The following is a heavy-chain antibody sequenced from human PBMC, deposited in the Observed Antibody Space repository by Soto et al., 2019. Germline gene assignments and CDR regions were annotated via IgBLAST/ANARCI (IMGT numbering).Heavy chain of an antibody. D-gene: IGHD3-10*01. Sequence: ASVKVSCKASGYTFTGYYMHWVRQAPGQGLEWMGWINPNSGGTNYAQKFQGRVTMTRDTSISTAYMELSRLRSDDTAVYYCAKSSSGLRDYFDSWGRGTLVTVSS. J-gene: IGHJ4*02. CDR3: AKSSSGLRDYFDS. CDR1: GYTFTGYY. CDR2: INPNSGGT. V-gene: IGHV1-2*02.